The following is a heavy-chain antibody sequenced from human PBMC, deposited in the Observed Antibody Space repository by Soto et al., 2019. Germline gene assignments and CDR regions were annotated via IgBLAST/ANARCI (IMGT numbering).Heavy chain of an antibody. CDR3: ATGSFTSTGGRIGYHYNAMDV. Sequence: ASVKVSCKSSGGTFSSHSINWVRQAPGQGLEWMGGIIPIFGPANFAKKFQGRVTITADESTTTAYMELSSLTSEDTAVYYCATGSFTSTGGRIGYHYNAMDVWGQGTTVTVSS. J-gene: IGHJ6*02. CDR1: GGTFSSHS. V-gene: IGHV1-69*13. CDR2: IIPIFGPA. D-gene: IGHD1-1*01.